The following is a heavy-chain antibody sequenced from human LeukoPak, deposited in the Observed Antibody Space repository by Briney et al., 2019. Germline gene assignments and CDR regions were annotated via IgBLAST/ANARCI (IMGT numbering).Heavy chain of an antibody. D-gene: IGHD2-2*01. CDR1: GFTFSSYG. Sequence: PGGSLRLSCAASGFTFSSYGMHWVRQAPGKGLEWVAFISVDGSNKYYADSVKGRFTISRDNSKNTLYLQMNSLRVEDTAVYYCAREGYCSSTSCYLLYWGQGTLVTVSS. CDR3: AREGYCSSTSCYLLY. V-gene: IGHV3-30*03. J-gene: IGHJ4*02. CDR2: ISVDGSNK.